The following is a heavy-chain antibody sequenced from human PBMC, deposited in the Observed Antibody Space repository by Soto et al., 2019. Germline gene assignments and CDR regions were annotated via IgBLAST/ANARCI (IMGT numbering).Heavy chain of an antibody. CDR1: GGSFSGYY. Sequence: QVQLQQWGAGLLKPSETLSLTCAVYGGSFSGYYWSWIRQPPGKGLEWIGEINHSGSTNYNPSLKSRVTISVDTSKNQFSLKLSSVTAADTAVYYCARGRTEGDVVVVAATSTEFDPWGQGTLVTVSS. CDR3: ARGRTEGDVVVVAATSTEFDP. J-gene: IGHJ5*02. V-gene: IGHV4-34*01. D-gene: IGHD2-15*01. CDR2: INHSGST.